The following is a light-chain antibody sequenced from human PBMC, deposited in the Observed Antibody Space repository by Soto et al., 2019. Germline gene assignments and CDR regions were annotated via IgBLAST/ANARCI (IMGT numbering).Light chain of an antibody. V-gene: IGLV1-44*01. CDR2: RNN. Sequence: QSVLTQPPSASGTPGQRVTISCSGSSSNIGSNTVNWYQQLPGTAPKLLIYRNNQRPSGVPDRFSGSKAGTSDSLAISGLQSEDEADYYCAAWDDSLNGRGVFGGGTKVTVL. CDR3: AAWDDSLNGRGV. CDR1: SSNIGSNT. J-gene: IGLJ2*01.